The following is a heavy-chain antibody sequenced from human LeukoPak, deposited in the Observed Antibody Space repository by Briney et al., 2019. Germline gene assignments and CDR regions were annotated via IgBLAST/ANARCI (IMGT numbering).Heavy chain of an antibody. CDR3: ARGIAAAELDY. D-gene: IGHD6-13*01. Sequence: SETLSLTCTVSGGSISSGGYYWSWIRQHPGKGLEWIGYIYYSGSTYYNPSLKSRVTISVDTSKNQFSLKLSSVTAADTAVYYCARGIAAAELDYWGQGTLVTVSS. CDR2: IYYSGST. CDR1: GGSISSGGYY. J-gene: IGHJ4*02. V-gene: IGHV4-31*03.